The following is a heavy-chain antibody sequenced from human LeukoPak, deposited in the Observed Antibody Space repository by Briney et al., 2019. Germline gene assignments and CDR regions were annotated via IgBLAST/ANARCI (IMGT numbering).Heavy chain of an antibody. Sequence: SETLSLTCAVSGGSINSNNWWSWVRQPPGKQLEWTGEIYHSGTTYYNPSLKSRVTISVDKSKNQFSLKLSSVTAADTAVYYCASNRGMGAYFDSWGQGTLVTVST. CDR3: ASNRGMGAYFDS. V-gene: IGHV4-4*02. CDR1: GGSINSNNW. D-gene: IGHD1-26*01. J-gene: IGHJ4*02. CDR2: IYHSGTT.